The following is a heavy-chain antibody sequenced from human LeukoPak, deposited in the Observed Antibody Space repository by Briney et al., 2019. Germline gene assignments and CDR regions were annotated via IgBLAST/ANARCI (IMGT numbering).Heavy chain of an antibody. Sequence: GRSLRLSCAASGFTFSSYGMHWVRQAPGKGLEWVAVIWYDGSNKYYADSVKGRFTISRDNSKNTLYLQMNSLRAEDTAVYYCAREFRGAAGPLDYWGQGTLVTVSS. D-gene: IGHD6-13*01. CDR3: AREFRGAAGPLDY. CDR2: IWYDGSNK. V-gene: IGHV3-33*01. CDR1: GFTFSSYG. J-gene: IGHJ4*02.